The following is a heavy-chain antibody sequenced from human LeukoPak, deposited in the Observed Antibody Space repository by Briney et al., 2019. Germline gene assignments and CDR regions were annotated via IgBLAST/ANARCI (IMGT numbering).Heavy chain of an antibody. D-gene: IGHD5-12*01. CDR3: GGATMGALDS. CDR2: IYYSGST. CDR1: GGSISSSSYY. Sequence: SETLSLTCTVSGGSISSSSYYWGWIRQPPGKGLEWIGSIYYSGSTYYNPSLNSRATISVVTSKNQLSLHLYSVTAADTAVYGRGGATMGALDSWGQGSLVTVSS. J-gene: IGHJ4*02. V-gene: IGHV4-39*01.